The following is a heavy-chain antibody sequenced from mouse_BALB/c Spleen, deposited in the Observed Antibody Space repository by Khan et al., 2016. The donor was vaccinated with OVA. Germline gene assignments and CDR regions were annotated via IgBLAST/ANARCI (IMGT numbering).Heavy chain of an antibody. CDR1: GYTFTSYT. V-gene: IGHV1-4*01. Sequence: VKLQESGAELARPGASLKMSCKASGYTFTSYTMHWVRQRPGQPPEWIGHINPSNSYTNYNQNFNDKATLIVDKSSNTAYMQLSRLTSEDSAIYYGVREGAYHRSDGWFAYWGQGTLVTVSA. J-gene: IGHJ3*01. CDR2: INPSNSYT. CDR3: VREGAYHRSDGWFAY. D-gene: IGHD2-14*01.